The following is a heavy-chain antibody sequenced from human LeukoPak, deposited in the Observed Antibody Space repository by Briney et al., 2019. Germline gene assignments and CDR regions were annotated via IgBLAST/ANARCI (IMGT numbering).Heavy chain of an antibody. Sequence: SETLSLTCTVSGGSISSYYWSWIRQPARKGLEWIGRIYTSGSANYNPSLKSRVTMSVDTSKNQFSLKLSSVTAADTAVYYCARGIRDIVVVPALYYYYYYMDVWGKGTTVTVSS. CDR1: GGSISSYY. D-gene: IGHD2-2*01. J-gene: IGHJ6*03. CDR3: ARGIRDIVVVPALYYYYYYMDV. V-gene: IGHV4-4*07. CDR2: IYTSGSA.